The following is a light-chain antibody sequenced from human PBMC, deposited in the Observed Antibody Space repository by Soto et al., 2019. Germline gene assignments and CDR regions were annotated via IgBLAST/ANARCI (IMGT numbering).Light chain of an antibody. CDR3: CSFVDSDTVL. V-gene: IGLV1-44*01. Sequence: QSALTQAPSVSGTPGQRVTITCSGSSSNIGRNSVNWYQHLPGTAPKLMIFDVNKRPSGVPDRFSGSNSGNAASLTISGLQPEDEADYFCCSFVDSDTVLFGGGTKVTVL. CDR1: SSNIGRNS. CDR2: DVN. J-gene: IGLJ3*02.